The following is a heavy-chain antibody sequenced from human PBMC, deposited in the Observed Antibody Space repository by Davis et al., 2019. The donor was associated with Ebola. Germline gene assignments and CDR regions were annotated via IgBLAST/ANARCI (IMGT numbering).Heavy chain of an antibody. CDR2: IYYSGST. V-gene: IGHV4-59*08. CDR1: GGSFSGYY. CDR3: ARHVYYYGMDV. J-gene: IGHJ6*02. Sequence: SETLSLTCAVYGGSFSGYYWSWIRQPPGKGLEWIGYIYYSGSTNYNPSLKSRVTISVDTSKNQFSLKLSSVTAADTAVYYCARHVYYYGMDVWGQGTTVTVSS.